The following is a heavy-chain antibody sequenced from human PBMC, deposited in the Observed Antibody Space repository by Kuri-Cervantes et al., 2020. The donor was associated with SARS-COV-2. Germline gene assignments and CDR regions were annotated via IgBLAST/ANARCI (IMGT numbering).Heavy chain of an antibody. CDR3: ARQGSGWYEFDY. CDR2: IYPGDSDT. CDR1: GYNLANFW. D-gene: IGHD6-19*01. J-gene: IGHJ4*02. Sequence: GGSLRLSCKGSGYNLANFWIAWVRQMPGNGLEWMEIIYPGDSDTRYGPSFQGQVTISADKSISTAYLQWSSLKAADTAMYYCARQGSGWYEFDYWGQGTLVTVSS. V-gene: IGHV5-51*01.